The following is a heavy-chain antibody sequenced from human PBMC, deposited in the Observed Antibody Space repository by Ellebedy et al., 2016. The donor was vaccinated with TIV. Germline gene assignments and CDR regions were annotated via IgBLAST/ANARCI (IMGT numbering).Heavy chain of an antibody. CDR2: IYHTGST. V-gene: IGHV4-31*03. D-gene: IGHD3-22*01. CDR3: ARRWGYFDSSGHYAKAFDI. CDR1: GDSINSGGFY. J-gene: IGHJ3*02. Sequence: SETLSLXXIVSGDSINSGGFYWTWIRQFPGKGLEWIGYIYHTGSTFYNPSLESRLTMSVDTSKNQFSLKLSSVTAADTAVYYCARRWGYFDSSGHYAKAFDIWGQGTMVTVSS.